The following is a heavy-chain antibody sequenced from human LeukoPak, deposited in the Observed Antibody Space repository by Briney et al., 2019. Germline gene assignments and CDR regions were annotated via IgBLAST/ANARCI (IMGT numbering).Heavy chain of an antibody. CDR1: GGSISSSSYY. CDR3: ARPLENY. CDR2: IYYSGST. J-gene: IGHJ4*02. Sequence: SETLSLTCTVSGGSISSSSYYWGWIRQPPGKGLGWIGSIYYSGSTYYNPSLKSRVTISVDTSKNQFSLKLSSVTAADTVVYYCARPLENYWGQGTLVTVSS. V-gene: IGHV4-39*01.